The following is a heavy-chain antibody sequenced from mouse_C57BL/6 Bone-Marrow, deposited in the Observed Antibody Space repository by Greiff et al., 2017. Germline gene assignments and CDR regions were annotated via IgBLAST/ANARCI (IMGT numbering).Heavy chain of an antibody. CDR1: GYTFTDYE. V-gene: IGHV1-15*01. Sequence: QVQLQQSGAELVRPGASVTLSCKASGYTFTDYEMHWVKQTPVHGLEWIGAIDPETGGTAYNQKFKGKAILTADKSSSTAYMELRSLTSEDSAVYYCTRGDYDYAWFAYWGQGTLVTGSA. J-gene: IGHJ3*01. CDR2: IDPETGGT. CDR3: TRGDYDYAWFAY. D-gene: IGHD2-4*01.